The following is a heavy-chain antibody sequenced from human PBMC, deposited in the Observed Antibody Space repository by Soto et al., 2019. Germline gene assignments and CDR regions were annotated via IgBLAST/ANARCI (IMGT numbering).Heavy chain of an antibody. D-gene: IGHD2-15*01. J-gene: IGHJ4*02. CDR3: ARGRYFHSGGPFFDY. CDR2: VYESGGT. CDR1: GGPVSSASYY. V-gene: IGHV4-61*01. Sequence: ASETLSLTCTVSGGPVSSASYYWNWIRQPPGKGLEWIGYVYESGGTNYNPSVKSRVTILVDTSKNQFSLKLNSVTAADTAVYYFARGRYFHSGGPFFDYWGQGTLGALSS.